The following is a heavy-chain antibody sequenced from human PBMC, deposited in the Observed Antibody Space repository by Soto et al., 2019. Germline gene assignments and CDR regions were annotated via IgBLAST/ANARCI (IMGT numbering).Heavy chain of an antibody. CDR2: INHSGST. Sequence: PSETLSLTCAVYGGSFSGYYWSWIRQPPGKGLEWIGEINHSGSTNYNPSLKSRVTISVDTSKNQFSLKLSSVTAADTAVYYCARGGNRIAARPKWFDPWGQGTLVTVSS. CDR1: GGSFSGYY. V-gene: IGHV4-34*01. D-gene: IGHD6-6*01. J-gene: IGHJ5*02. CDR3: ARGGNRIAARPKWFDP.